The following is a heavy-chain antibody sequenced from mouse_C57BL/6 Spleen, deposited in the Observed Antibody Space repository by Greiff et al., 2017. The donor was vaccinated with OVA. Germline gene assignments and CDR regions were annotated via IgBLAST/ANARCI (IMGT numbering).Heavy chain of an antibody. J-gene: IGHJ4*01. CDR3: ARGDDSYYAMDY. D-gene: IGHD2-4*01. CDR2: IDPSDSYT. Sequence: QVQLKESGAELVRPGTSVKLSCKASGYTFTSYWMHWVKQRPGQGLEWIGVIDPSDSYTNYNQKFKGKATLTVDTSSSTAYMQLSSLTSEDSAVYYCARGDDSYYAMDYWGQGTSVTVSS. V-gene: IGHV1-59*01. CDR1: GYTFTSYW.